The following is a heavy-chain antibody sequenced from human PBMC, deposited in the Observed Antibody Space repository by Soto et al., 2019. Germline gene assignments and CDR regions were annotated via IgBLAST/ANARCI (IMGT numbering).Heavy chain of an antibody. D-gene: IGHD3-3*01. J-gene: IGHJ4*02. Sequence: SETLSLTCSVSGGSISNYFWSWIRQPPGKGLEWIGYIYYTGSTNFNPSLKSRVTMSVDTSKNQFSLRLSSVTAADTAVYYCARGMFWSGSQIYYLDYWGQGILVTVSS. CDR1: GGSISNYF. V-gene: IGHV4-59*01. CDR3: ARGMFWSGSQIYYLDY. CDR2: IYYTGST.